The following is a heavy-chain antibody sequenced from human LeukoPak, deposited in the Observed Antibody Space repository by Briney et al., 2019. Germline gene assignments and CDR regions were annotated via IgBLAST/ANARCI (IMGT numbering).Heavy chain of an antibody. Sequence: SETLSLTCAVYGGSFSGYYWSWIRQPPGKGLEWIGEINYSGSTNYNPSLKSRVTISVDMSKNQFSLKLSSVTAADTAVYYCARAPSGVATSWGQGTLVTVSS. CDR1: GGSFSGYY. D-gene: IGHD5-24*01. J-gene: IGHJ4*02. CDR3: ARAPSGVATS. V-gene: IGHV4-34*01. CDR2: INYSGST.